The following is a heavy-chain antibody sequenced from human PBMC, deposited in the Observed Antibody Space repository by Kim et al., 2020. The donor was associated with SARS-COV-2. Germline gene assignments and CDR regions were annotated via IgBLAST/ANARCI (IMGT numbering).Heavy chain of an antibody. CDR2: ITSCGSST. D-gene: IGHD2-8*01. Sequence: GGSLRLSCAASGFTFSDYYMSWIRQAPGRGLEWVSYITSCGSSTYYADSVKGRFIISRDNAKNSLYLQMNSLRADDTAVYYCAREGRNGSNPRYEYWGQGTLVTASS. J-gene: IGHJ4*02. V-gene: IGHV3-11*01. CDR3: AREGRNGSNPRYEY. CDR1: GFTFSDYY.